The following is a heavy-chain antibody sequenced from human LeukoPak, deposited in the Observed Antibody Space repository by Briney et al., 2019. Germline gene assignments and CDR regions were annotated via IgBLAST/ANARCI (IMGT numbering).Heavy chain of an antibody. D-gene: IGHD3-9*01. CDR2: ISAYNGNT. CDR3: ARAYYDILTGYYLYFDY. CDR1: GYTFTSYG. J-gene: IGHJ4*02. Sequence: ASVKVSCKASGYTFTSYGISWVRQAPGQRLEGMGWISAYNGNTNYAQKLQGRVTMTTDTSTSTAYMELRSLRSDDTAVYYCARAYYDILTGYYLYFDYWGQGTLVTVSS. V-gene: IGHV1-18*04.